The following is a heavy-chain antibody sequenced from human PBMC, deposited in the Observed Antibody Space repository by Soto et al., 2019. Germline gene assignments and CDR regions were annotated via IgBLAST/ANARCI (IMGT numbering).Heavy chain of an antibody. CDR1: GYSFTSYW. V-gene: IGHV5-51*01. CDR2: IYPGDSDT. CDR3: ERQIYDPDTVTHLPYYSYA. D-gene: IGHD4-4*01. Sequence: PGESLKISCKVSGYSFTSYWIGWVRQMPGKGLEWMGIIYPGDSDTRYSPSFQGQVTISADKSISTAYLQWSSLKASDTAMYYCERQIYDPDTVTHLPYYSYAWGQGTPGTVSS. J-gene: IGHJ5*02.